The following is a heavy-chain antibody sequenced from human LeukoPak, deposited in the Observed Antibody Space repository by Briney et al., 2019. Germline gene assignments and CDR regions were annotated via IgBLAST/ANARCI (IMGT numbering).Heavy chain of an antibody. CDR2: IYYSGST. V-gene: IGHV4-39*01. Sequence: SETLSLTCTVSGGSISSGSYYWGWIRQPPGKGLEWIGSIYYSGSTYYNPSLKSRVTISVDTSKNQFSLKLSSVTAADTAVYYCASVDSSGYYFDYWGQGTLVTVSS. CDR3: ASVDSSGYYFDY. CDR1: GGSISSGSYY. D-gene: IGHD3-22*01. J-gene: IGHJ4*02.